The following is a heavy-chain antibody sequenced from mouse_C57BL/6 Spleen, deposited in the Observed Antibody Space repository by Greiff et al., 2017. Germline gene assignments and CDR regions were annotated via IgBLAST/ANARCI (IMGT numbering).Heavy chain of an antibody. Sequence: DVHLVESGGGLVKPGGSLKLSCAASGFTFSSYAMSWVRQTPEKRLEWVATISDGGSYTYYPDNVKGRFTISRDNAKNNLYLQMSHLKSEDTAMYYCARRVITVYYFDYWGQGTTLTVSS. J-gene: IGHJ2*01. V-gene: IGHV5-4*01. D-gene: IGHD1-1*01. CDR2: ISDGGSYT. CDR1: GFTFSSYA. CDR3: ARRVITVYYFDY.